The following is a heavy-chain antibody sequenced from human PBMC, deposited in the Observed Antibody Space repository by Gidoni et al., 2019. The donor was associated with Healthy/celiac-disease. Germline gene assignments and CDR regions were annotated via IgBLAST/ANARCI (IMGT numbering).Heavy chain of an antibody. CDR3: AYDSSGNGAFDI. D-gene: IGHD2-15*01. V-gene: IGHV3-9*01. Sequence: EVQLVASGGGLVQPGRSLRLSCAASGFPFDDFAMHWVRQAPGKGMEGVSGISWNSGSIGYADSVKGRFTISRDNAKNSLYLQMNSLRAEDTALYYCAYDSSGNGAFDIWGQGTMVTVSS. CDR2: ISWNSGSI. CDR1: GFPFDDFA. J-gene: IGHJ3*02.